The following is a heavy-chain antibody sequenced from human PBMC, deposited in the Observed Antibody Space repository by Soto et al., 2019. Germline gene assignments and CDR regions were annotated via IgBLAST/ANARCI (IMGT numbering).Heavy chain of an antibody. CDR1: GYTFTGYY. D-gene: IGHD2-15*01. CDR2: INPNSGGT. Sequence: ASVKVSCKASGYTFTGYYMHWVRQAPGQGLEWMGWINPNSGGTNYAQKFQGWVTMTRDTSISTAYMELSRLRSDDTAVYYCARERRGSCSGVSCYSLNWFDPWGQGTLVTVSS. J-gene: IGHJ5*02. V-gene: IGHV1-2*04. CDR3: ARERRGSCSGVSCYSLNWFDP.